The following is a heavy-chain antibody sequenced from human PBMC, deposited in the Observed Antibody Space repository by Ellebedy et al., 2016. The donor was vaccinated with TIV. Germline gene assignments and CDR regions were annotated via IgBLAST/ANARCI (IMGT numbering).Heavy chain of an antibody. J-gene: IGHJ3*02. CDR1: AITFSGHW. V-gene: IGHV3-7*01. CDR2: IHQDGNEK. Sequence: GGSLRLXXAASAITFSGHWMNWVRQAPGKGLEWVANIHQDGNEKNYVDSVKGRFTISRDNAKNSLYLQMNSLRAEDTAVYYCARRNDFDIWGQGTMVIVS. CDR3: ARRNDFDI.